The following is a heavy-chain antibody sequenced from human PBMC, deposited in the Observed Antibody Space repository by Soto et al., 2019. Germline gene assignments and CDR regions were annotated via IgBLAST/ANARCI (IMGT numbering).Heavy chain of an antibody. CDR3: ARRGRSYYYYYGMDV. CDR1: GGTFSSDA. J-gene: IGHJ6*02. V-gene: IGHV1-69*13. CDR2: IIPIFGTA. Sequence: SVKVSCKASGGTFSSDAISWGRQAPGQGLEWMGGIIPIFGTANYAQKFQGRVTITADESTSTAYMELSSLRSEDTAVYYCARRGRSYYYYYGMDVWGQGTTVTVSS.